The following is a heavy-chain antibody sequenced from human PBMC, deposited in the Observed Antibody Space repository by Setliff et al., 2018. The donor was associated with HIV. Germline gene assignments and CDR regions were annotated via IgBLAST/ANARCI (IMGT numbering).Heavy chain of an antibody. CDR2: INHSGNS. Sequence: PSETLSLTCAVYGGSFTGYYWSWIRQPPGKGLEWVGEINHSGNSNYNPSLRSRVTLSTDTSKKQFSLKLRSVTAADTAVYYCARGPRGKGVIYYFDYWGRGNLVTVSS. J-gene: IGHJ4*02. D-gene: IGHD2-8*01. CDR3: ARGPRGKGVIYYFDY. V-gene: IGHV4-34*01. CDR1: GGSFTGYY.